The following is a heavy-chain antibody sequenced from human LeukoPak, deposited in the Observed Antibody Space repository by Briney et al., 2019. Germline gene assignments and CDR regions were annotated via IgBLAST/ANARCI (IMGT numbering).Heavy chain of an antibody. V-gene: IGHV4-39*07. CDR1: GGSISRYY. J-gene: IGHJ4*02. CDR3: ARDALGSGSYTPFDY. D-gene: IGHD3-10*02. Sequence: PSETLSLTCTVSGGSISRYYWGWIRQPPGKGLEWIGSIYYSGSTYYNPSLKSRVTISVDTSKNQFSLKLSSVTAADTAVYYCARDALGSGSYTPFDYWGQGTLVTVSS. CDR2: IYYSGST.